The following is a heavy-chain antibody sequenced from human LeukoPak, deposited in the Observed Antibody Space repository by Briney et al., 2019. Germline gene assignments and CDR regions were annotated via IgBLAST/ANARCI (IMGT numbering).Heavy chain of an antibody. CDR2: ISGSGGST. Sequence: GGSLRLSCAASGFTFSSYGMSWVRQAPGKGLEWVSAISGSGGSTYYADSVKGRFTISRDNSKNTLYLQMNSLRAEDTAVYYCTKGDYYDSSGPAGPWGQGTLVTVSS. J-gene: IGHJ5*02. CDR1: GFTFSSYG. V-gene: IGHV3-23*01. D-gene: IGHD3-22*01. CDR3: TKGDYYDSSGPAGP.